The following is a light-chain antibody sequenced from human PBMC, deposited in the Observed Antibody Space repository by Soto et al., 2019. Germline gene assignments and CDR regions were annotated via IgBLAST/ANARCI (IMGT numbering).Light chain of an antibody. Sequence: EIAMTQSPATLSVSPGERATLSCRASQSVSSNLAWYQQKRGQAPRLLIYGASTRATGIPARFSGSGSGTEFTPTISSLQSEDFAVYYCQQYNNWPTLTFGGGTKVEIK. J-gene: IGKJ4*01. CDR1: QSVSSN. CDR2: GAS. V-gene: IGKV3-15*01. CDR3: QQYNNWPTLT.